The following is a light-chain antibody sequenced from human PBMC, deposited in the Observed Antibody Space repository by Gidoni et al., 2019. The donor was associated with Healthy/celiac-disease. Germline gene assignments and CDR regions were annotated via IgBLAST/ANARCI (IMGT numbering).Light chain of an antibody. V-gene: IGLV3-19*01. CDR2: GKN. CDR3: NSRDSSGNLVV. J-gene: IGLJ2*01. Sequence: SSELTQDPAVSVALGKTVRITCQGDSLRSYYASWYQQKPGQAPVLVIYGKNNRPSGIPVRFSGSSSGNTASLTITGAQAEDEADYYCNSRDSSGNLVVVGGGTKLTVL. CDR1: SLRSYY.